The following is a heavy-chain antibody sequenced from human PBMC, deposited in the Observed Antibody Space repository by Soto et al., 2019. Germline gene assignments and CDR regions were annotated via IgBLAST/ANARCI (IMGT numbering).Heavy chain of an antibody. CDR3: ARRGYSGYDYPSYGELAY. V-gene: IGHV1-3*01. J-gene: IGHJ4*02. Sequence: ASVKVSCKASGYTFTSYAMHWVRQAPGQRLEWMGWINADNGNTNYAQKLQGRVTMTTDTSTSTAYVELRSLRSDDTAVYYCARRGYSGYDYPSYGELAYWGQGTLVTVSS. CDR2: INADNGNT. D-gene: IGHD5-12*01. CDR1: GYTFTSYA.